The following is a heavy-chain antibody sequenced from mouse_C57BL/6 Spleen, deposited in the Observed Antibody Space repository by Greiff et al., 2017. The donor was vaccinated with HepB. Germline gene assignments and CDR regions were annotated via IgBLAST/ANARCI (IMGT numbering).Heavy chain of an antibody. J-gene: IGHJ2*01. Sequence: QVQLQQPGAELVKPGASVKLSCKASGYTFTSYWMQWVKQRPGQGLEWIGEIDPSDSYTNYNQKFKGKATLTVDTSSSTAYMQRSSLTSEDSAVYYCATGSSYYFDYWGQGTTLTVSS. CDR2: IDPSDSYT. CDR1: GYTFTSYW. V-gene: IGHV1-50*01. CDR3: ATGSSYYFDY. D-gene: IGHD1-1*01.